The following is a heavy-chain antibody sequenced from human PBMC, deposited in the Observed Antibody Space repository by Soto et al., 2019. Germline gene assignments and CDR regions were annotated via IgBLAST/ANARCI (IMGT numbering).Heavy chain of an antibody. CDR2: IYYSGST. CDR3: AGSLRLPNWFDP. CDR1: GGSISSYY. V-gene: IGHV4-59*01. J-gene: IGHJ5*02. Sequence: SETLSLTCTVSGGSISSYYWSWIRQPPGKGLEWIGYIYYSGSTNYNPSLKSRVTISVDTSKNQFSLKLSSVTAADTAVYYCAGSLRLPNWFDPWGQGTLVTVS.